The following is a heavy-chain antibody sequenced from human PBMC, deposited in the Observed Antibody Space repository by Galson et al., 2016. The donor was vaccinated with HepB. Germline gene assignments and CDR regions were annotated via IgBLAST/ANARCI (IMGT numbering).Heavy chain of an antibody. D-gene: IGHD3-9*01. J-gene: IGHJ6*02. CDR1: GLAF. V-gene: IGHV3-33*05. CDR2: IAHHGGSI. CDR3: ARDRGFSDWLPIAAHYYGMDV. Sequence: SLRLSCAASGLAFMHWVRQAPGKGLEWVAVIAHHGGSIYYADSVRGRFTISRDNSENTVSLQMNSLRAEDTAVYYCARDRGFSDWLPIAAHYYGMDVCGLGTTVTVSS.